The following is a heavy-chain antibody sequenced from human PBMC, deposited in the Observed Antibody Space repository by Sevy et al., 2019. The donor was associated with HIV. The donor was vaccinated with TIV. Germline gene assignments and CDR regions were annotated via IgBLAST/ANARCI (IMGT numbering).Heavy chain of an antibody. J-gene: IGHJ4*02. CDR1: GFSFSANW. Sequence: GGSLKLSCAASGFSFSANWMNWVRQAPGKGLEWVAKIKGDGSDKHYADSVEGRFTISRDNAKNVLYLQMNSLRVEDTAVYYCAHETFGRFESWGQGTLVTVSS. D-gene: IGHD3-16*01. CDR2: IKGDGSDK. CDR3: AHETFGRFES. V-gene: IGHV3-7*01.